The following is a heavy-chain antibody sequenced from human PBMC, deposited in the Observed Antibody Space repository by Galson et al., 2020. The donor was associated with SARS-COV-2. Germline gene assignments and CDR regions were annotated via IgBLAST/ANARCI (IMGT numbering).Heavy chain of an antibody. D-gene: IGHD3-10*01. CDR1: GGSLSGYY. CDR3: ARQIWFGERRQWFFDL. V-gene: IGHV4-34*01. Sequence: SETLSLTCAVYGGSLSGYYWSWIRQSPGKGLEWIGGISHGGSTTYTPSLKSRVTISSDTSKKQFSLTLTSVTAADTAVYYCARQIWFGERRQWFFDLWGRGSLVIVSP. CDR2: ISHGGST. J-gene: IGHJ2*01.